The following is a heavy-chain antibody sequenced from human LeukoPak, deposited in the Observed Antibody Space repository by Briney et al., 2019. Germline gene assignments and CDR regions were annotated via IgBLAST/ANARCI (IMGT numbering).Heavy chain of an antibody. CDR2: ISSSGSTI. V-gene: IGHV3-48*04. CDR3: AELGITMIGGV. CDR1: GFTFSSYS. D-gene: IGHD3-10*02. Sequence: GGSLRLSCAASGFTFSSYSMNWVRQAPGKWLEWVSYISSSGSTIYYADSVKGRFTISRDSAKNSLYLQMNSLRAEDTAVYYCAELGITMIGGVWGKGTTVTISS. J-gene: IGHJ6*04.